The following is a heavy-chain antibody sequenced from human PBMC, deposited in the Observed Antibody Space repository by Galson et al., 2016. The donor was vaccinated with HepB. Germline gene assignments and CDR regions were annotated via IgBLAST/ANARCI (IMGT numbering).Heavy chain of an antibody. Sequence: SLRLSCAASEFTFSTYGMHWVRQAPGKGLEWVALLWHDGSNKYYAESVKGRFTISRDNPKNTLYLQMNSLKVEDTAVYYCAREMHVAAAAAFDFWGRGTLVTVSS. J-gene: IGHJ4*02. CDR3: AREMHVAAAAAFDF. V-gene: IGHV3-33*01. D-gene: IGHD6-13*01. CDR1: EFTFSTYG. CDR2: LWHDGSNK.